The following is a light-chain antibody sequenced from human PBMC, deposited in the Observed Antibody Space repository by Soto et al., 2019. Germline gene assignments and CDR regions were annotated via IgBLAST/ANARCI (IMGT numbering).Light chain of an antibody. CDR1: QSVSSY. CDR3: QQRSNWPYT. CDR2: DAS. J-gene: IGKJ2*01. V-gene: IGKV3-11*01. Sequence: EIVLTQSPATLSLSPGERATLSCRASQSVSSYLAWYQQKPGQAPRLLIYDASNRATGIPARFSGSGSGTDFNLTISILEPDDFAVYYCQQRSNWPYTFGQGNKLEIK.